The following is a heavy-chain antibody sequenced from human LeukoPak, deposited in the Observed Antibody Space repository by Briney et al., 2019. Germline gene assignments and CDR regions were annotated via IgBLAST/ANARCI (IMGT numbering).Heavy chain of an antibody. V-gene: IGHV4-59*01. J-gene: IGHJ4*02. CDR2: IYYSGST. Sequence: SETLSLTCTVSGGSISSYYWSWIRQPPGKGLEWIGYIYYSGSTNYNPSLKSRVTISVDTSKNQFSLKLSSVTAADTAVYYCARDHPDYYDSSGYYYLGYWGQGTLVTVSS. CDR1: GGSISSYY. D-gene: IGHD3-22*01. CDR3: ARDHPDYYDSSGYYYLGY.